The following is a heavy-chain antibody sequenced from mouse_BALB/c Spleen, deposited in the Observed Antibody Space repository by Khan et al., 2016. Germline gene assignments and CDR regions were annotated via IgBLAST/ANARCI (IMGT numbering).Heavy chain of an antibody. CDR2: INTFTGEP. D-gene: IGHD2-4*01. CDR1: GYAFTNYG. V-gene: IGHV9-3-1*01. J-gene: IGHJ2*01. Sequence: QIQLVQSGPELKKPGETVKISCKATGYAFTNYGMTWVKQAPGKGLKWMGWINTFTGEPTCADDFKGRFAFSLETSASTAYLQIHSLKNENTATYFCVRGISYNYGSYFDYWGQGTTLTVSS. CDR3: VRGISYNYGSYFDY.